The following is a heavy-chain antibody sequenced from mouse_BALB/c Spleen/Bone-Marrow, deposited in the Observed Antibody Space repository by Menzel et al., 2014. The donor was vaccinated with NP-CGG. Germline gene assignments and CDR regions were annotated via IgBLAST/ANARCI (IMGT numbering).Heavy chain of an antibody. CDR2: IDPASCNT. D-gene: IGHD2-4*01. J-gene: IGHJ3*01. CDR1: GFNIKDTY. CDR3: AVYDYEGFAY. V-gene: IGHV14-3*02. Sequence: EVKLMESGAELVKTGASVKLSCTVSGFNIKDTYMHWVKQRPEQGMEWIGRIDPASCNTKYDPKFQGKATITADPSSNTAYLQLSSLTSEDTAVYYCAVYDYEGFAYWCQGTLVTVSA.